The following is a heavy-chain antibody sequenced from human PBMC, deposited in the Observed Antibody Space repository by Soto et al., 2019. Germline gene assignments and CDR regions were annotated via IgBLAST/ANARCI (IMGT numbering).Heavy chain of an antibody. CDR3: ARDLLLWFGELRYYYYGMDV. V-gene: IGHV4-31*03. J-gene: IGHJ6*02. D-gene: IGHD3-10*01. CDR2: IYYSGST. CDR1: GGSISSGGYY. Sequence: SETLSLTCTVSGGSISSGGYYWSWIRQHPGKGLEWIGYIYYSGSTYYNPSLKSRVTISVDTSKNQFSLKLSSVTAADTAVYYCARDLLLWFGELRYYYYGMDVWGQGTTVTVSS.